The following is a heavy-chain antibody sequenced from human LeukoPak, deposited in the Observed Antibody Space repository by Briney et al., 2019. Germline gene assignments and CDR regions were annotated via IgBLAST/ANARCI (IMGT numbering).Heavy chain of an antibody. CDR1: GFTFDDYA. D-gene: IGHD5-24*01. CDR2: ISWNSGSI. Sequence: GRSLRLSCAASGFTFDDYAMHWVRHAPGKGLEWVSGISWNSGSIGYADSVKGRFTISRDNAKNSLYLQMNSLRAEDTALYYCAKEDGAFDIWGQGTMVTVS. V-gene: IGHV3-9*01. J-gene: IGHJ3*02. CDR3: AKEDGAFDI.